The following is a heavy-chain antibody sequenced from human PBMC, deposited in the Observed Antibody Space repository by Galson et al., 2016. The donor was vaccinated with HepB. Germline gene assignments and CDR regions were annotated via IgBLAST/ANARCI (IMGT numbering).Heavy chain of an antibody. D-gene: IGHD3-3*01. V-gene: IGHV4-34*01. CDR2: INYNGVA. J-gene: IGHJ4*02. CDR3: ARGPNYDFWSGYRGFSFDI. CDR1: GGPFSGNY. Sequence: ETLSLTCAVYGGPFSGNYWSWIRQPPGRGLEWIGEINYNGVATYNPSLKSRVTISVDTSKNQFSLNLNSVTAADTAVYYCARGPNYDFWSGYRGFSFDIWGRGTLVAVSS.